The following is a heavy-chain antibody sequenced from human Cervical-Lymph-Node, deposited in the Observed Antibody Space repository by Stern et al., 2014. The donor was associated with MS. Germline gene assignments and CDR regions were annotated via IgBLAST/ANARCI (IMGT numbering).Heavy chain of an antibody. CDR2: IFPVFGTP. V-gene: IGHV1-69*01. D-gene: IGHD6-13*01. J-gene: IGHJ5*02. CDR1: GGTFSKFP. Sequence: QVQLVQSGAEVTKPGSSVKVSCKASGGTFSKFPSSWVRQAPGQGLEWMGGIFPVFGTPTYAQELRGRVTITAYVSTSTVYMELSSLRSDDTAVYYCALSSETSDRWYSLGYDLWGQGTLVTVSS. CDR3: ALSSETSDRWYSLGYDL.